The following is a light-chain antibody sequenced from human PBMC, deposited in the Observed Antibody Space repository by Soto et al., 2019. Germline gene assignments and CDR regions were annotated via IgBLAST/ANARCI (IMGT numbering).Light chain of an antibody. V-gene: IGLV2-14*01. J-gene: IGLJ2*01. CDR1: SSDIGYYDS. Sequence: QSALTQPASVSGSPGQSITISCIGSSSDIGYYDSVSWYQQHPGKAPKLMIYEVSNRPSGVSDRFSGSKSGNTASLTISGLQAEDEADYFCNSYTASSTLVVFGGGTQLTVL. CDR2: EVS. CDR3: NSYTASSTLVV.